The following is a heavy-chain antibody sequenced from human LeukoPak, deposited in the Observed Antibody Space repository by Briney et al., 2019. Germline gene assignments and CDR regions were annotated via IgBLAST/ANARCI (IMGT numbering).Heavy chain of an antibody. J-gene: IGHJ5*02. D-gene: IGHD4/OR15-4a*01. CDR1: GYTFTSYG. CDR2: ISPYNGNT. V-gene: IGHV1-18*01. Sequence: ASVKVSCKASGYTFTSYGISWVRQAPGQGLEWMGWISPYNGNTNYAQKLQGRLTLTRDLSTSTDYMELSSLRSDDTAVYFCARDTSEGDYAWWFDPWGQGTLVTVAS. CDR3: ARDTSEGDYAWWFDP.